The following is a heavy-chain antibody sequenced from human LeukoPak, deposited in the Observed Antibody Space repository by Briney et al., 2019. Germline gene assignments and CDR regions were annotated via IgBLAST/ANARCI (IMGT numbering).Heavy chain of an antibody. CDR2: IYYSGST. V-gene: IGHV4-59*08. J-gene: IGHJ3*02. CDR1: GGSISSYY. CDR3: ARNHYYDSSEDDAFDI. Sequence: SETLSLTCTVSGGSISSYYWSWIRQPPGKGLEWIGYIYYSGSTNYNPSLKSRVTISVDTSKNQFSLKLSSVTAADTAVYYCARNHYYDSSEDDAFDIWGQGTMVTASS. D-gene: IGHD3-22*01.